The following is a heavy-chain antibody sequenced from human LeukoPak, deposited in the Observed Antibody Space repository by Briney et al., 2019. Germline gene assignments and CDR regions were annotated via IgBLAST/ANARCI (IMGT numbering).Heavy chain of an antibody. D-gene: IGHD3-10*01. CDR2: IYYSEIS. J-gene: IGHJ4*02. Sequence: SETLSLTCSVSGXSITSYYRSWMRQPPGKGLEWIGQIYYSEISNYNPSLKSRVTISVDTSKNQFSLKLNSVTAADTAVYYCAGWLGVSSVFWGQGALVTVSS. CDR3: AGWLGVSSVF. CDR1: GXSITSYY. V-gene: IGHV4-59*08.